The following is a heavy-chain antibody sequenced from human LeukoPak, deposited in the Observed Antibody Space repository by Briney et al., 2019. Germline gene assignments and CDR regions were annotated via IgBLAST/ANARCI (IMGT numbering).Heavy chain of an antibody. V-gene: IGHV1-69*06. D-gene: IGHD3-3*01. CDR3: ASWGYDFWSGYGGFDP. Sequence: ASVKVSCKASGGTFSSHAISWVRQAPGQGLEWMGRIIPIFGTANYAQKFQGRVTITADKSTSTAYMELSSLRSEDTAVYYCASWGYDFWSGYGGFDPWGQGTLVTVSS. J-gene: IGHJ5*02. CDR2: IIPIFGTA. CDR1: GGTFSSHA.